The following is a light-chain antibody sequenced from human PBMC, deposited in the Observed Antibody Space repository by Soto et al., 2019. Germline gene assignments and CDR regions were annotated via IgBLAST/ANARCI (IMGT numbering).Light chain of an antibody. V-gene: IGKV3-15*01. CDR1: RSISRS. J-gene: IGKJ2*01. CDR3: HQYYNCPLET. Sequence: ALSLAVVSASPGDRATLTCRASRSISRSLAWYQQKPGQAPRLLISDAASRATGSAARLSGSGSATKFTLTTSSMLSEDVAVYYYHQYYNCPLETLCQGSKVDVK. CDR2: DAA.